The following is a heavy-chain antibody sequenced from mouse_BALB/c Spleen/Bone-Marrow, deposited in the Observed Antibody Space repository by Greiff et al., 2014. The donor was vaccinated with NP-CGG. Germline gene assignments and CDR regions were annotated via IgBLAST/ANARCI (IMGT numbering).Heavy chain of an antibody. CDR3: ASYYYGSSYGFAY. J-gene: IGHJ3*01. CDR2: IDPANGNT. V-gene: IGHV14-3*02. CDR1: GFNIKDTY. D-gene: IGHD1-1*01. Sequence: VHVKQSGAELVKPGASVKLSCTASGFNIKDTYMHWVKQRPEQGLEWIGRIDPANGNTKYDPNFQGKSTITADTSSNTAYLQLSSLTAEDTAVYYCASYYYGSSYGFAYWGQGTLVTVSA.